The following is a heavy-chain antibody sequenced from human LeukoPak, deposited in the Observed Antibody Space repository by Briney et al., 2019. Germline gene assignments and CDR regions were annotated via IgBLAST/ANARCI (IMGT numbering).Heavy chain of an antibody. CDR3: ARVPYDFWSGRNWFDP. CDR2: IYHSGST. J-gene: IGHJ5*02. CDR1: GGSISSSNW. V-gene: IGHV4-4*02. Sequence: SETLSLTCAVSGGSISSSNWWSWVRQPPGKGLEWIGEIYHSGSTNYNPSLKSRVTISVDKSKNQFSLKLSSVTAVDTAVYYCARVPYDFWSGRNWFDPWGQGTLVTVSS. D-gene: IGHD3-3*01.